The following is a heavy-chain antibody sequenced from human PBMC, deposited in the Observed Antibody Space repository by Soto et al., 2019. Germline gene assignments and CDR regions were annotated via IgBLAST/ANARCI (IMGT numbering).Heavy chain of an antibody. D-gene: IGHD3-9*01. CDR3: AAQGDILTGYYIFDY. Sequence: LSLTCAVYGGSFSGYYWSWIRQPPGKGLEWIGEINHSGSTNYNPSLKSRVTISVDTSKNQFSLKLSSVTAADTAVYYCAAQGDILTGYYIFDYWGQGTLVTVSS. V-gene: IGHV4-34*01. CDR2: INHSGST. J-gene: IGHJ4*02. CDR1: GGSFSGYY.